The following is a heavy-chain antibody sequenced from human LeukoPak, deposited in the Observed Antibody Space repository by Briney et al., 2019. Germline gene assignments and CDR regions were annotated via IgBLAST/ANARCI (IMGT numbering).Heavy chain of an antibody. V-gene: IGHV1-69*06. D-gene: IGHD1-26*01. CDR3: AREGVGATEGESSDLSLDAFDI. Sequence: SVKLSCKASGGSFSSYAISWVRQAPGQGLEWMGGIITIFGTANYAQKFQGRVTITADKSTSTAYMELSSLRSEDTAVYYCAREGVGATEGESSDLSLDAFDIWGQGTMVTVSS. J-gene: IGHJ3*02. CDR2: IITIFGTA. CDR1: GGSFSSYA.